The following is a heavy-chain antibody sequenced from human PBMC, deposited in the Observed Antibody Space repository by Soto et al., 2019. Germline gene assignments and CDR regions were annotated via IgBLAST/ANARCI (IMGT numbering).Heavy chain of an antibody. Sequence: VSVKVCCKASGYTFTSYGMRWVRQAPGQGLEWMGWISAYNGNTNYAQKLQGRVTMTTDTSTSTAYMELRSLRSDDTAVYYCARLYCISTSCYLGMDVWGQGTTVTVSS. CDR1: GYTFTSYG. CDR3: ARLYCISTSCYLGMDV. D-gene: IGHD2-2*01. V-gene: IGHV1-18*01. J-gene: IGHJ6*02. CDR2: ISAYNGNT.